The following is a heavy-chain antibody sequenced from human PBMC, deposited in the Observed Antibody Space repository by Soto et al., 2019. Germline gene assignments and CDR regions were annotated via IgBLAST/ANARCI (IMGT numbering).Heavy chain of an antibody. CDR2: ISYDGSNK. CDR3: ARESSVVVPAAMPSDYYYYGMDV. D-gene: IGHD2-2*01. V-gene: IGHV3-30-3*01. Sequence: SLRLSCAASGFTFSSYAMHWVRQAPGKGLEWVAVISYDGSNKYYADSVKGRFTISRDNSKNTLYLQMNSLRAGDTAVYYCARESSVVVPAAMPSDYYYYGMDVWGQGTTVTVSS. J-gene: IGHJ6*02. CDR1: GFTFSSYA.